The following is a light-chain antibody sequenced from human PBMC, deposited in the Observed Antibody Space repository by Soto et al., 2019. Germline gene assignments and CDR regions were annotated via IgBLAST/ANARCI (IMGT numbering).Light chain of an antibody. CDR2: QNN. CDR3: GTWDSSLSADV. J-gene: IGLJ1*01. Sequence: QSVLTQPPSVSAAPGQMVTISCSGTTSDIGNNYVSWYQHLSGTAPKLLIYQNNKRPSGIPDRFSGSKSGTSATLGITGLQTGDEADYYCGTWDSSLSADVFGTGTKLTVL. CDR1: TSDIGNNY. V-gene: IGLV1-51*02.